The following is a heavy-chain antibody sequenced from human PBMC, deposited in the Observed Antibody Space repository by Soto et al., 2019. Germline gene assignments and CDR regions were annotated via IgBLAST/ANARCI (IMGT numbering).Heavy chain of an antibody. CDR3: ARGDYGDYVNYYYGMDV. CDR2: ISSSSSYI. J-gene: IGHJ6*02. D-gene: IGHD4-17*01. Sequence: EVQLVESGGGLVKPGGSLRLSCAASGFTFSSYSMNWVRQAPGKGLEWVSSISSSSSYIYYADSVKGRFTISRDNAKNSLYLQMNSLRVEDTAVYYCARGDYGDYVNYYYGMDVWGQGTTVTVSS. V-gene: IGHV3-21*01. CDR1: GFTFSSYS.